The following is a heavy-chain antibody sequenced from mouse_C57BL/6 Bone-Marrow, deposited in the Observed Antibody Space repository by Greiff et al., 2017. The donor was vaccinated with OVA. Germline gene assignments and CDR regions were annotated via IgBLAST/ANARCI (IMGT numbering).Heavy chain of an antibody. Sequence: QVQLQQPGAELVKPGASVKLSCKASGYTFTSYWMHWVKQRPGQGLEWIGMIHPNSGSTNYNEKFKSKATLTVDKSSSTAYMQLSSLTSEDSAVYYCARSPLYYYGTPLYDYWGQGTTLTVSS. CDR2: IHPNSGST. CDR1: GYTFTSYW. CDR3: ARSPLYYYGTPLYDY. J-gene: IGHJ2*01. D-gene: IGHD1-1*01. V-gene: IGHV1-64*01.